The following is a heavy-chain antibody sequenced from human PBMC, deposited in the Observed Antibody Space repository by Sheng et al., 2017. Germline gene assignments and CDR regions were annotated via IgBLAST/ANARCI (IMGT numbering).Heavy chain of an antibody. Sequence: QVQLVQSGAEVKKPGSSVKVSCKASGGTFSSYAISWVRQAPGQGLEWMGGIIPIFGTANYAQKFQGRVTITADESTSTAYMELSSLRSEDTAVYYCARVKKDTAHYYYYGMDVWGQGTTVTVSS. V-gene: IGHV1-69*01. CDR3: ARVKKDTAHYYYYGMDV. J-gene: IGHJ6*02. CDR1: GGTFSSYA. CDR2: IIPIFGTA. D-gene: IGHD5-18*01.